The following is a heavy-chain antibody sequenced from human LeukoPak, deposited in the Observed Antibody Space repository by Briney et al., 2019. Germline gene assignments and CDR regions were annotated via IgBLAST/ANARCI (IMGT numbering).Heavy chain of an antibody. D-gene: IGHD2-2*01. Sequence: GGSLRLSCAASGFTFSSYWMHRVRQAPGKGLVWVSRINSDGSSTSYADSVKGRFTISRDNAKNTLYLQMNSLRAEDTAVYYCAREGGLGYCSSTSCSDFDYWGQGTLVTVSS. J-gene: IGHJ4*02. V-gene: IGHV3-74*01. CDR3: AREGGLGYCSSTSCSDFDY. CDR1: GFTFSSYW. CDR2: INSDGSST.